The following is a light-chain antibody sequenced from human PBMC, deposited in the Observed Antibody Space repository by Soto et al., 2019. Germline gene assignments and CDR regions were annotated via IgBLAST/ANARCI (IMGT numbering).Light chain of an antibody. CDR2: SND. CDR1: SSNIGSNA. J-gene: IGLJ3*02. Sequence: QSVLTQPPSASGTPGQRVTISCSGSSSNIGSNAVNWYQQLPGTAPKLLIYSNDQRPSGVPDRFSGSESGTSASLAINGLQSEDEADYYCAGWDDSLNGWVFGGGTKLTVL. CDR3: AGWDDSLNGWV. V-gene: IGLV1-44*01.